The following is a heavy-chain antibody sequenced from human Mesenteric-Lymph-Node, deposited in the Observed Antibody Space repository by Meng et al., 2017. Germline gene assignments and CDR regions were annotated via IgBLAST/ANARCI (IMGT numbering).Heavy chain of an antibody. V-gene: IGHV4-39*01. Sequence: QPQLQESGPGLGKPSAALSLTCSVSGGSISTSGYYWGWIRQPPGKGLEWIGSIGHSGITYYTPSLKSRVTVSIDTFKSQFSLKLTSVTAADTAVYYCVRSSGWVRTGFDPWGQGTLVTVSS. CDR1: GGSISTSGYY. D-gene: IGHD6-19*01. J-gene: IGHJ5*02. CDR2: IGHSGIT. CDR3: VRSSGWVRTGFDP.